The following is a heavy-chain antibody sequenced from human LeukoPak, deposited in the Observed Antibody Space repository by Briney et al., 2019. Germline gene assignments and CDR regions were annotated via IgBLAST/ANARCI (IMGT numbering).Heavy chain of an antibody. CDR3: AIQGLDSSGYYDAGYFQH. Sequence: GASVKVSCKASGYTFSGYALNWVRQAPGQGLEWMGWINTNTENPTYAQGFTGRFVFSLDTSVSTAYLQISSLKAEDTAVYYCAIQGLDSSGYYDAGYFQHWGQGTLVTVSS. J-gene: IGHJ1*01. CDR1: GYTFSGYA. CDR2: INTNTENP. D-gene: IGHD3-22*01. V-gene: IGHV7-4-1*02.